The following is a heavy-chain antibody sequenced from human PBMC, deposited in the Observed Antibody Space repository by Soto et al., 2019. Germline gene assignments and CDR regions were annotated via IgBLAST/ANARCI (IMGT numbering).Heavy chain of an antibody. V-gene: IGHV1-18*01. J-gene: IGHJ6*02. CDR2: ISTYNGDT. CDR1: GYTFSTSG. D-gene: IGHD2-15*01. Sequence: QVQLVQSGAEVRKPGASVKVSCKASGYTFSTSGMSWLRQAPGQGLEWMGWISTYNGDTNDAPKFQDTDTMTSDTSTSTVYMELRSLRSDETAVYYCARAGAAPYYYYGMDVWGQGTRVTVSS. CDR3: ARAGAAPYYYYGMDV.